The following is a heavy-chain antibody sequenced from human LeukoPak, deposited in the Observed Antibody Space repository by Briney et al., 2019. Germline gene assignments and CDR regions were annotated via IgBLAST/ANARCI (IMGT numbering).Heavy chain of an antibody. Sequence: PGETLTLSCAVSGVSFSSYYWSWIRQTPGTRPAWIGYIYYRGTTNDNPSLKIRVTISVDTSKNQFSLKLSSVTAAGTAVYYCARQLIVGYSYGYWFDPWGQRTLVTVSS. J-gene: IGHJ5*02. D-gene: IGHD5-18*01. CDR2: IYYRGTT. V-gene: IGHV4-59*08. CDR1: GVSFSSYY. CDR3: ARQLIVGYSYGYWFDP.